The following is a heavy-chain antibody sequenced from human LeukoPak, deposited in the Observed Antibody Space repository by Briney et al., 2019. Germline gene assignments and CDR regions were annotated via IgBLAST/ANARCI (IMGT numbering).Heavy chain of an antibody. V-gene: IGHV3-23*01. Sequence: GGSLRLSCAASGFSVSSSYMNWVRQAPGKGLEWVSAISGSGGSTYYADSVKGRFTISRDNSKNTLYLQMNSLRAEDTAVYYCAAWAETTRAWGQGTLVTVSS. J-gene: IGHJ5*02. D-gene: IGHD4-17*01. CDR3: AAWAETTRA. CDR2: ISGSGGST. CDR1: GFSVSSSY.